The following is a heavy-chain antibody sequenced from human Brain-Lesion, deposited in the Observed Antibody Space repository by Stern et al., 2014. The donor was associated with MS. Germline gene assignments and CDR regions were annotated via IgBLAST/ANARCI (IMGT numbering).Heavy chain of an antibody. D-gene: IGHD3-10*01. CDR2: IYYRGST. Sequence: VQLQESGPGLVKPSETLSLTCTVSGGSISSSSYYWGWIRQPPGKGLEWIGSIYYRGSTYYNPSLKSRFTISMDTSKTQVSLRLSSVTAADTAVYFCAKLWLGELPESPFDYWGQGTLVTVSS. CDR1: GGSISSSSYY. V-gene: IGHV4-39*01. J-gene: IGHJ4*02. CDR3: AKLWLGELPESPFDY.